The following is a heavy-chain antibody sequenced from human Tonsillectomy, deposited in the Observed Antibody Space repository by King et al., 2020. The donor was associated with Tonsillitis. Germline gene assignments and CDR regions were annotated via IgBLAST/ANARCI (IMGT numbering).Heavy chain of an antibody. CDR2: INHSGST. Sequence: VQLQQWGAGLLKPSETLSLTCAVYGGSFSGYYWSWIRQPPGKGLEWIGEINHSGSTNYNPSLKSRVPVSVDTSKNQFSLKLSSVNAADTAVYYCARGARGYSYGSRLDYWGQGTLVTVSS. CDR3: ARGARGYSYGSRLDY. V-gene: IGHV4-34*01. D-gene: IGHD5-18*01. J-gene: IGHJ4*02. CDR1: GGSFSGYY.